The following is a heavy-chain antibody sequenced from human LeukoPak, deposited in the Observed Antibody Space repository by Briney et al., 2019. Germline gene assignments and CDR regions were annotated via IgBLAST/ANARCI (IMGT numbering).Heavy chain of an antibody. J-gene: IGHJ4*02. CDR3: AAESERWLLRS. V-gene: IGHV4-30-2*02. Sequence: SETLSLTCAVSGGSISSGGYSWSWIRQPPGKGLEWIGYIYHSGSTYYNPSLKSRVTISIDTSKSQFSLKLTSVTAADTAVYYCAAESERWLLRSWGQGTLVTVSS. CDR2: IYHSGST. D-gene: IGHD2-15*01. CDR1: GGSISSGGYS.